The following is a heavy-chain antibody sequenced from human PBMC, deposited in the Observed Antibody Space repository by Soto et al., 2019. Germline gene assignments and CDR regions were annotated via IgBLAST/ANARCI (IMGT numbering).Heavy chain of an antibody. V-gene: IGHV1-46*01. Sequence: QVQLVQSGAEVKKPGASVKVSCKASGYTFTSYYMHWVRQAPGQGLEWMGIINPSGGSTSYAQKFQGRVTMTMDTSTSTVYMELSSLRSEDTAVYYCARDRSVVVTASNAFDIWGQGTMVTVSS. CDR3: ARDRSVVVTASNAFDI. CDR2: INPSGGST. D-gene: IGHD2-21*02. CDR1: GYTFTSYY. J-gene: IGHJ3*02.